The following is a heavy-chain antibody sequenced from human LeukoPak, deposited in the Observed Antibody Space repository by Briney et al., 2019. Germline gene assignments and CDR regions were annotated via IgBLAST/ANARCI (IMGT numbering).Heavy chain of an antibody. D-gene: IGHD6-13*01. CDR3: ARDLKTSSSSSW. V-gene: IGHV3-48*03. J-gene: IGHJ4*02. Sequence: GGSLRLSCAASGFTFSSYEMNWVRQAPGKGLEWVSYISSSGSTIYYADSVKGRFTNSRDNAKNSLYLQMDSLRAEDTAVYYCARDLKTSSSSSWWGQGTLVTVSS. CDR1: GFTFSSYE. CDR2: ISSSGSTI.